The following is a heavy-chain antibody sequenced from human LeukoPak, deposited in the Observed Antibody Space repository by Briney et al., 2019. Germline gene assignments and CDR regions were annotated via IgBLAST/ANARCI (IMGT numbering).Heavy chain of an antibody. CDR2: IYHTGST. D-gene: IGHD2-21*01. CDR3: ARDGGESLSTFDY. J-gene: IGHJ4*02. Sequence: KASETLSLTCTVSGGSIKSYFWNWIPQPPGKGLEWIGYIYHTGSTHSSPSLKSRVTISVDTSKNQFSLKLSSVTAADTAVYYCARDGGESLSTFDYWGQGSLVTVSS. CDR1: GGSIKSYF. V-gene: IGHV4-59*01.